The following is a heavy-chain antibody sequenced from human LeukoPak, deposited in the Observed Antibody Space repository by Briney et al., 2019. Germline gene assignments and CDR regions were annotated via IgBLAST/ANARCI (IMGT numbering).Heavy chain of an antibody. J-gene: IGHJ4*02. CDR1: GFTFSSYG. CDR2: ISYDGSNK. CDR3: AKDKEGYSYGSSFDY. D-gene: IGHD5-18*01. V-gene: IGHV3-30*18. Sequence: GRSLRLSCAASGFTFSSYGMHWVRQAPGKGLEWVAVISYDGSNKYYADSVKGRFTISRDNSKNTLYLQMNSLRAEDTAVYYCAKDKEGYSYGSSFDYWGQGTLVTVSS.